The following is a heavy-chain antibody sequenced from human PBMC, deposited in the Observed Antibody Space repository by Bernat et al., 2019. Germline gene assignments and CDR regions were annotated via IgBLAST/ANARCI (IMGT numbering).Heavy chain of an antibody. CDR2: IGNSGGST. CDR1: GFTFRNYA. CDR3: ARGTSTSAPYMDV. V-gene: IGHV3-23*01. Sequence: EVQLLESGGGLVQPGGSLRLSCAASGFTFRNYAMTWVRQAPGKGLDWVSGIGNSGGSTYYADSVKGRFTISRDNSKNSLYLQMNSLRAEDTAVYYCARGTSTSAPYMDVWGKGTTVTVSS. J-gene: IGHJ6*03.